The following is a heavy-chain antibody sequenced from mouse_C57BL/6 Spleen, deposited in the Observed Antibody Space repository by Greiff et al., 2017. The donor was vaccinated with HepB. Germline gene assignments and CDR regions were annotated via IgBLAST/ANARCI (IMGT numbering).Heavy chain of an antibody. CDR2: IDPSDSYT. D-gene: IGHD1-1*01. Sequence: QVPLQQPGAELVMPGASVKLSCKASGYTFTSYWMHWVKQRPGQGLEWIGEIDPSDSYTNYNQKFKGKSTLTVDKSSSTAYMQLSSLTSEDSAVYYCASGITTVKGFDYWGQGTTLTVSS. CDR1: GYTFTSYW. J-gene: IGHJ2*01. CDR3: ASGITTVKGFDY. V-gene: IGHV1-69*01.